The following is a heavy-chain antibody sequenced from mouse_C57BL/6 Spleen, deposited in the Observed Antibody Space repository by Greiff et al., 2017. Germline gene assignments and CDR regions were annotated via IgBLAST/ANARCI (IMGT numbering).Heavy chain of an antibody. CDR1: GFSLSTFGMG. J-gene: IGHJ2*01. D-gene: IGHD1-1*01. Sequence: QVTLKESGPGILQPSPTLSLSCSFSGFSLSTFGMGVGWIRPPSGKGLEWLAHIWWDDDKYYNPALKSRPTISKDTSKTQVLLTIANVDTPVTATYYCARTLITTVVYFDYWGQGTTLTVSS. CDR2: IWWDDDK. V-gene: IGHV8-8*01. CDR3: ARTLITTVVYFDY.